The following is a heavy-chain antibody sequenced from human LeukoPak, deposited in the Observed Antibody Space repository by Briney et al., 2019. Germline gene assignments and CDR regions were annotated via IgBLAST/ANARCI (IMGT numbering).Heavy chain of an antibody. J-gene: IGHJ4*02. D-gene: IGHD3-22*01. CDR1: GYTFTSYG. CDR3: ARDKYYDSSGYYFY. CDR2: ISAYNGNT. Sequence: ASVKVSRKASGYTFTSYGISWVRQAPGQGLEWMGWISAYNGNTNYAQKLQGRVTMTTDTSTSTAYMELRSLRSDDTAVYYCARDKYYDSSGYYFYWGQGTLVTVSS. V-gene: IGHV1-18*01.